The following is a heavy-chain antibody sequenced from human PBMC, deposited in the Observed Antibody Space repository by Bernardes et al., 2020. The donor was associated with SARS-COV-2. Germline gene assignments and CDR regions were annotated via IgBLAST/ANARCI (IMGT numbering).Heavy chain of an antibody. CDR2: IKQDGSEK. CDR3: ARVGLGLRFLEWLPNYYYYGMDV. Sequence: GGSLRLSCAASGFTFSSYWMSWVRQAPGKGLEWVANIKQDGSEKYYVDSVKGRFTISRDNAKNSLYLQMNSLRAEDTAVYYCARVGLGLRFLEWLPNYYYYGMDVWGQGTTVTVSS. D-gene: IGHD3-3*01. J-gene: IGHJ6*02. CDR1: GFTFSSYW. V-gene: IGHV3-7*03.